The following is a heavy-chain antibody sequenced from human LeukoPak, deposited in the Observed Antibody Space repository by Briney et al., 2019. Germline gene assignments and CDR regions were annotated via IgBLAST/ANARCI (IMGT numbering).Heavy chain of an antibody. CDR1: GLTVSSNY. V-gene: IGHV3-66*02. CDR2: IYSGGST. D-gene: IGHD3-22*01. Sequence: GGSLRLSCAASGLTVSSNYMSWVRQAPGKGLEWVSVIYSGGSTYYADFVKGRFTISRDNSKNILYLQMSSLRAEDTAVYYCARGLVSSGYWGYFDYWGQGTLVTVSS. CDR3: ARGLVSSGYWGYFDY. J-gene: IGHJ4*02.